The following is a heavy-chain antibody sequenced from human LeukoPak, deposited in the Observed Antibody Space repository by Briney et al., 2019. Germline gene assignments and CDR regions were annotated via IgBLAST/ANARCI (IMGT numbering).Heavy chain of an antibody. V-gene: IGHV3-21*01. Sequence: GGSLRLSCAASGFTSSSYSTNWVRQAPGKGLEWVSSISSSSYIYYADSVKGRFTVSRDNAKNSLYLQMNSLRAEDTAVYYCARDFGSTRDDYWGQGTLVTVSS. CDR1: GFTSSSYS. CDR3: ARDFGSTRDDY. CDR2: ISSSSYI. J-gene: IGHJ4*02. D-gene: IGHD2-2*01.